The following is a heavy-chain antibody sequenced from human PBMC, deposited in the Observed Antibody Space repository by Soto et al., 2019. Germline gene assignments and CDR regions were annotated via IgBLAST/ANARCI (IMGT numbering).Heavy chain of an antibody. J-gene: IGHJ4*02. Sequence: GGSLRLSCAASGFTFSSYAMSWVRQAPGKGLEWVSAISGSGGSTYYADSVKGRFTISRDNSKNTLYLQMNSLRAEDTAVYYCAKVRDYDFLTGHYGPVDYCGQGTLVTVSS. V-gene: IGHV3-23*01. CDR1: GFTFSSYA. D-gene: IGHD3-9*01. CDR2: ISGSGGST. CDR3: AKVRDYDFLTGHYGPVDY.